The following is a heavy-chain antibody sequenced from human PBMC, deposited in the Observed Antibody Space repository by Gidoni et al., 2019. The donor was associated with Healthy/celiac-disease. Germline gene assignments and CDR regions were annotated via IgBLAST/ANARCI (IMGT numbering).Heavy chain of an antibody. Sequence: QVQLQQWGAGLLKPSATLSITCAVYGGSFSGYYWSWIRQPPGKGLDWIGEINHSGSTNYNPSLKSRVIISINTSKNQFSLKLSSVTAADTAVYYCARGLDYGDYGVFDYWGQGTLVTVSS. V-gene: IGHV4-34*01. D-gene: IGHD4-17*01. J-gene: IGHJ4*02. CDR3: ARGLDYGDYGVFDY. CDR2: INHSGST. CDR1: GGSFSGYY.